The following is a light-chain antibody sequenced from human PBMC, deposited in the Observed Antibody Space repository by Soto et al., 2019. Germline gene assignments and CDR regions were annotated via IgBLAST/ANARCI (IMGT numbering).Light chain of an antibody. CDR2: DAS. J-gene: IGKJ4*01. CDR3: QQRSNWPST. V-gene: IGKV3-11*01. CDR1: QSVSSY. Sequence: EIVLTQSPATLSWSPGDRATLSCRASQSVSSYLAWYQQKPGQAPRLLIYDASNRATGIPARFSGSGSGTDFTLTITSLEPEDFAVYYFQQRSNWPSTFGGGTKVEIK.